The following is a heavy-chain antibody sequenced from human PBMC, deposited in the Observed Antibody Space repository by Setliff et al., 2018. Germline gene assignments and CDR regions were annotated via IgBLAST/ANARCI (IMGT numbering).Heavy chain of an antibody. CDR1: TASEVTISSRA. D-gene: IGHD6-19*01. CDR2: VSDDGTNT. J-gene: IGHJ4*02. V-gene: IGHV3-30*03. Sequence: GGSLRLSCAASTASEVTISSRAIHWVRQAPGKGLEWVAAVSDDGTNTYYADSVRGRFTVSRDVSRHTVYLQMSSLGADDTALYYCARVASGWWWFDYWGQGILVTVPQ. CDR3: ARVASGWWWFDY.